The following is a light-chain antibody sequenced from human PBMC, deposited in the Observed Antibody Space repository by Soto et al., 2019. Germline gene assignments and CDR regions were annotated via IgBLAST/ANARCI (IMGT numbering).Light chain of an antibody. Sequence: QSALTQPASVSASPGQSITISCTGTSSDVGGSYYVSWYQQYPGKAPRLMIYEVSNRPTGVSNRFSGSKSGNTASLTISGLQADDEADYYCSSYTTSSPLVVFGGGTKRTVL. CDR2: EVS. J-gene: IGLJ2*01. V-gene: IGLV2-14*01. CDR3: SSYTTSSPLVV. CDR1: SSDVGGSYY.